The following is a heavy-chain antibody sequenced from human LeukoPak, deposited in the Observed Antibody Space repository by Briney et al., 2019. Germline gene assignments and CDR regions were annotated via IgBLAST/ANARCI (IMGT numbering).Heavy chain of an antibody. CDR1: GGTFSSYA. Sequence: ASVKVSCKASGGTFSSYAISWVRQAPGQGLEWMGGIIPIFGTANYAQKFQGRVTITADESTSTAYKELSSLRSEDTAVYYCARGTTLVTNYFVYWGQGTLVTVSS. V-gene: IGHV1-69*13. CDR2: IIPIFGTA. J-gene: IGHJ4*02. CDR3: ARGTTLVTNYFVY. D-gene: IGHD5-18*01.